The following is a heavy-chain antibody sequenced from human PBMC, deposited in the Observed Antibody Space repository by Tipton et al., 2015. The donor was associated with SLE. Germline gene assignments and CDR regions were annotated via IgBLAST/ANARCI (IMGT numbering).Heavy chain of an antibody. Sequence: SLRLSCAASGFTFSSYSMNWVRQAPGKGLEWVSYISSSSSTIYYADSVKGRFTISRDNSKNTLYLQMNSLRAEDTAVDYCAKGSLYFDYWGQGTLVPVSS. V-gene: IGHV3-48*01. CDR2: ISSSSSTI. CDR3: AKGSLYFDY. CDR1: GFTFSSYS. J-gene: IGHJ4*02.